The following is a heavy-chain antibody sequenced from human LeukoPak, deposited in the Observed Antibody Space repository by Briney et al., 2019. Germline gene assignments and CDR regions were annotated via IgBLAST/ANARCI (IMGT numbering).Heavy chain of an antibody. V-gene: IGHV4-59*01. CDR3: ARDRRSGEDSNF. CDR2: IYYSGST. D-gene: IGHD2-15*01. CDR1: GGAIRSYY. J-gene: IGHJ4*02. Sequence: SETLSLTCTVSGGAIRSYYWSWIRQPPGKGLEWIGYIYYSGSTNYNPSLKSRVTISVDTSKNQFYLKLSSVTAADTAVYYCARDRRSGEDSNFWGQGTLVTVSS.